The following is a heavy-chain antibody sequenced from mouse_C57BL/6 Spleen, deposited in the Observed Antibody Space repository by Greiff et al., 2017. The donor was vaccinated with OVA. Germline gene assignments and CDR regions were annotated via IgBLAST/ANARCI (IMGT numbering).Heavy chain of an antibody. J-gene: IGHJ1*03. Sequence: EVQLVESGGDLVKPGGSLKLSCAASGFTFSSYGMSWVRQTPDKRLEWVATISSGGSYTYYPDSVKGRFTISRDNAKNTLYLQMSSLKSEDTAMYYGASQRDGSSYYWYFDVWGTGTTVTVSS. D-gene: IGHD1-1*01. CDR1: GFTFSSYG. CDR3: ASQRDGSSYYWYFDV. CDR2: ISSGGSYT. V-gene: IGHV5-6*01.